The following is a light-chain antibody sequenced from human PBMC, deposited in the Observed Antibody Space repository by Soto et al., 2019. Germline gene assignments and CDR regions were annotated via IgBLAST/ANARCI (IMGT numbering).Light chain of an antibody. V-gene: IGKV3-20*01. CDR2: GAS. J-gene: IGKJ1*01. CDR1: RSVSSRY. CDR3: QQYGSSLRT. Sequence: EIVFTQPPGTLSLSPGERAALCCRASRSVSSRYLAWYQQKPGQAPRLLIYGASSRATGIPDRFSGSGSGTDFTLTISRLEPEDFAVYYCQQYGSSLRTFGQGTKVDIK.